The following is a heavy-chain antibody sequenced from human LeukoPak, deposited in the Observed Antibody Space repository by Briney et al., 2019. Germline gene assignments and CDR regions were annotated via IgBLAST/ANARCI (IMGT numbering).Heavy chain of an antibody. Sequence: GGCLRLSCAASGFTFTSYWMHWVRPAPGKGLVWVSRINSDGSSTVYADSVKGRFSISRDNAKNTLYLQMNSLRAEDTAVYYCACGSGSFFDSWGQGTLVTVSS. CDR2: INSDGSST. D-gene: IGHD3-10*01. CDR3: ACGSGSFFDS. V-gene: IGHV3-74*01. J-gene: IGHJ4*02. CDR1: GFTFTSYW.